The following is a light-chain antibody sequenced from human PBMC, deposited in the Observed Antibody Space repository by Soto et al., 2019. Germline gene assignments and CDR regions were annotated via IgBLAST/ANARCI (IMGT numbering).Light chain of an antibody. CDR2: EVS. CDR3: SSYTSDTTVL. V-gene: IGLV2-14*01. J-gene: IGLJ2*01. CDR1: SGDVGGYNY. Sequence: QSVLTQPASVSGSPGQSITISCTGTSGDVGGYNYVSWYQQHPGKVPKLIIYEVSKRPSGVSNRFSGSKSGNTASLTISGLQGEDESHYYCSSYTSDTTVLFGGGTQLTVL.